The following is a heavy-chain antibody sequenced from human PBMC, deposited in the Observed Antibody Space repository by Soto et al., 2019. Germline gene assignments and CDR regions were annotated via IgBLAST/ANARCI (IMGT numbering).Heavy chain of an antibody. CDR1: GFTVSSNY. D-gene: IGHD6-6*01. CDR3: ARDTGYSSSPNWFDP. Sequence: EVQLVESGGGLVQPGGSLRLSFAASGFTVSSNYLSWVRQAPGKGLKWVSVIYSGGSTYYADSVKGRFTISRDNSKNTLYLQMNSLRAEDTAVYYCARDTGYSSSPNWFDPWGQGTLVTVSS. V-gene: IGHV3-66*01. CDR2: IYSGGST. J-gene: IGHJ5*02.